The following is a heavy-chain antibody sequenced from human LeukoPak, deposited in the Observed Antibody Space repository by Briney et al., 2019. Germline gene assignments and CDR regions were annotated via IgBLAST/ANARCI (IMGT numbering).Heavy chain of an antibody. CDR3: AELGITMIGGV. CDR2: IKQDGNEK. D-gene: IGHD3-10*02. J-gene: IGHJ6*04. Sequence: GGSLRLSCAASGFIFRNYGMTWVRQAPGKGLEWVANIKQDGNEKYYADSVKGRFTISRDNAKNSLYLQMNSLRAEDTAVYYCAELGITMIGGVWGKGTTVTISS. CDR1: GFIFRNYG. V-gene: IGHV3-7*01.